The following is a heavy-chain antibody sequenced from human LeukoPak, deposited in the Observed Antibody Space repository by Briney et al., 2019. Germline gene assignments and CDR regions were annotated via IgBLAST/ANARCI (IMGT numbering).Heavy chain of an antibody. CDR1: GGSISSGDYH. CDR3: ARVVRDYYYGMDV. Sequence: PSQTLSLTCTVSGGSISSGDYHWSWIRQPPGKGLEWIGYIYYSGSTYYNPSLKSRVTISVDTSKNQFSLKLSSVTAADTAVYYCARVVRDYYYGMDVWGQGTTVTVSS. J-gene: IGHJ6*02. CDR2: IYYSGST. V-gene: IGHV4-30-4*01. D-gene: IGHD1-26*01.